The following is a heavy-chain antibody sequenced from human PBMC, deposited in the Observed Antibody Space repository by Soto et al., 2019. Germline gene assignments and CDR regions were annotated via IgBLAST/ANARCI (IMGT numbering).Heavy chain of an antibody. J-gene: IGHJ4*02. CDR3: AKLRCNLNSCLLDY. V-gene: IGHV3-23*01. Sequence: PGGSLRLSCAVSGFTFSSYAMNWVRQAPGKGLEWVSGIDGSGGSTDYADAVKGRFTISRDNSKSTLYLQMNSLRAEDTSVYYCAKLRCNLNSCLLDYWGQGTLVTVSS. D-gene: IGHD2-2*01. CDR1: GFTFSSYA. CDR2: IDGSGGST.